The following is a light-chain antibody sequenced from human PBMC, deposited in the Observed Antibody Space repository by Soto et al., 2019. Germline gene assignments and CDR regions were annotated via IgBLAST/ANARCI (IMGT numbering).Light chain of an antibody. J-gene: IGKJ4*01. CDR2: AAS. CDR1: QGIRDD. V-gene: IGKV1-6*01. Sequence: AIQMTQSPSSLSASVGDRVTITCRASQGIRDDLGWYQQKPGKAPKLLIYAASSLQSGVPSRFSGSGSGTDFALTINSLQPEDFATYYCLQDYSYPLTFGGGTKVDIK. CDR3: LQDYSYPLT.